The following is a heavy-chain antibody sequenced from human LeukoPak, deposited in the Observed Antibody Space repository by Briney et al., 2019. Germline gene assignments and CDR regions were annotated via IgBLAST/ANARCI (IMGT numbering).Heavy chain of an antibody. CDR3: ARDSSGANWFDP. CDR2: IYYSGST. J-gene: IGHJ5*02. V-gene: IGHV4-59*01. CDR1: GGSISSYY. D-gene: IGHD3-22*01. Sequence: SETLSLTCTVSGGSISSYYWSWIRQPPGKGLEWIGYIYYSGSTNYNPSLRSRVTISVDTSENQFSLKLSSVTAADTAVYYCARDSSGANWFDPWGQGTLVTVSS.